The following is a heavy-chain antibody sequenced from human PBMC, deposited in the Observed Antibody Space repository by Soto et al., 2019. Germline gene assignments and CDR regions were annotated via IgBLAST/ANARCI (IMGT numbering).Heavy chain of an antibody. D-gene: IGHD1-26*01. CDR3: AGTGGISS. CDR1: VYNCTDYY. Sequence: QVQLVPAGPEVKKPGASVKFSCKDSVYNCTDYYMQWVRQAPGEGLEWMGWINPNSGGTNSAQKFQGRVSMTRDTSISTAYLELSSLRSDDTAVYYCAGTGGISSWGQGTLVIVSS. V-gene: IGHV1-2*02. CDR2: INPNSGGT. J-gene: IGHJ4*02.